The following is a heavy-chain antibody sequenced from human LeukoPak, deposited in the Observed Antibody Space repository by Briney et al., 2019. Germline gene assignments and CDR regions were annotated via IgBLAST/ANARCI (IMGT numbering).Heavy chain of an antibody. V-gene: IGHV4-34*01. D-gene: IGHD3-10*01. CDR1: GGSFSGYY. J-gene: IGHJ6*02. CDR2: INHSGST. Sequence: SETLSLTCAVYGGSFSGYYWSWIRQPPGKGLEWIGEINHSGSTNYNPSLKSRVTISVDTSKNQFSLKLSSVTAADTAVYYCARGLKNSGSYYTPYYYYGMDVWGQGTTVTVSS. CDR3: ARGLKNSGSYYTPYYYYGMDV.